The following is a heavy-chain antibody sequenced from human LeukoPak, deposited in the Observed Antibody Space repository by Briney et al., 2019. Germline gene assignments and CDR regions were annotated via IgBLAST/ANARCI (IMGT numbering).Heavy chain of an antibody. CDR2: ISSSSSYI. D-gene: IGHD3-22*01. CDR3: ARENYYDSSGPPGTDY. V-gene: IGHV3-21*01. J-gene: IGHJ4*02. CDR1: GFTFSSYS. Sequence: GGSLRLSCAASGFTFSSYSMNWVRQAPGKGLEWASSISSSSSYIYYADSVKGRFTISRDNAKNSLYLQMNSLRAEDTAVYYCARENYYDSSGPPGTDYWGQGTLVTVSS.